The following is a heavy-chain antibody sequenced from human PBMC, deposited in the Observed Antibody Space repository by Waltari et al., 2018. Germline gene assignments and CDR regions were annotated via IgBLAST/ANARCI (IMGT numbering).Heavy chain of an antibody. J-gene: IGHJ4*02. Sequence: QLQLQESGPGLVKPSETLSLTCTVSGGSISSSSYYWGWIRQPPGKGLAWIGSIYYRGSPYYNPSLKSRVTISVDTSKNQFALKLSSVTAADTAVYYCARHGRDRQWLVLGSDYWGQGTLVTVSS. CDR3: ARHGRDRQWLVLGSDY. CDR2: IYYRGSP. D-gene: IGHD6-19*01. CDR1: GGSISSSSYY. V-gene: IGHV4-39*01.